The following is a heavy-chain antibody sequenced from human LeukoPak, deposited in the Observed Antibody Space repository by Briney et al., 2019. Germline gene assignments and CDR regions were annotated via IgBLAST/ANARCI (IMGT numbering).Heavy chain of an antibody. J-gene: IGHJ5*02. CDR1: GYTFTSYG. V-gene: IGHV1-18*01. D-gene: IGHD5-12*01. CDR2: ISAYNGDT. Sequence: ASVKVSCKASGYTFTSYGVSRVRQAPGQGLEWMGWISAYNGDTNYAQKLQGRVTMTTDTSTSTAYMELRSLRSDDTAVYYCARSPYRGYVNNWFDPWGQGTLVTVSS. CDR3: ARSPYRGYVNNWFDP.